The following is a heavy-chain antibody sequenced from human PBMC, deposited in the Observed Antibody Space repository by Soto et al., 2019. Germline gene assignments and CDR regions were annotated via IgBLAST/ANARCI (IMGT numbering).Heavy chain of an antibody. CDR2: IIPIFGTA. V-gene: IGHV1-69*01. CDR3: ARSEFYGSGSDPIDY. D-gene: IGHD3-10*01. CDR1: GGTFSSYA. Sequence: QVQLVQSGAEVKKPGSSVKVSCKASGGTFSSYAISWVRQAPGQGLEWMGGIIPIFGTANYAQKFQGRVTITADESSSTAYMELSSLRSEDTAVYYCARSEFYGSGSDPIDYWGQGTLVTVSS. J-gene: IGHJ4*02.